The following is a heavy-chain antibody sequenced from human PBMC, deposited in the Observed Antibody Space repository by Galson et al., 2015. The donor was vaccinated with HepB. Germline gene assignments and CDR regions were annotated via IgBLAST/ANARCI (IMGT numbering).Heavy chain of an antibody. CDR1: GYTFTSYW. V-gene: IGHV5-51*01. D-gene: IGHD5-12*01. Sequence: QSGAEVKKPGESLKISCKGSGYTFTSYWIAWVRQMPGKGLEWMGIIYPGDSDTRYSPSFQGQVTVSADKSINTAYLQWSSLKASDTAVYYCSRRRYTGYDFVGAWEYYFDYWGQGTLVTVSS. J-gene: IGHJ4*02. CDR3: SRRRYTGYDFVGAWEYYFDY. CDR2: IYPGDSDT.